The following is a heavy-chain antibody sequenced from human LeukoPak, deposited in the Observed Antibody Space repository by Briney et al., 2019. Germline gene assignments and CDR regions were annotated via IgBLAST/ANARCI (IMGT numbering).Heavy chain of an antibody. CDR2: INHSGSA. V-gene: IGHV4-34*09. J-gene: IGHJ5*02. CDR1: GGSFSGYY. CDR3: AISSDGYWSDP. D-gene: IGHD2/OR15-2a*01. Sequence: SETLSLTCAVYGGSFSGYYWSWTRQPPGKGLEWIGEINHSGSANYNPSLKSRVSISVDTSKNQVSLKLTSLTAADTAVYYCAISSDGYWSDPWGQGTLVTVSS.